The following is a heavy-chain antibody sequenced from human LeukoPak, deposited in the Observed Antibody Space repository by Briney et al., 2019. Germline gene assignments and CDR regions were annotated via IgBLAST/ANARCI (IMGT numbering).Heavy chain of an antibody. V-gene: IGHV3-23*01. CDR2: ITDAVGST. CDR3: VREDTPATANY. D-gene: IGHD2-21*02. CDR1: GFTFSSSS. J-gene: IGHJ4*02. Sequence: GGSLRLSCAASGFTFSSSSISWVRQAPGKGLEWVSAITDAVGSTHYADSVKGRFTISRDNSKDTLFLQMHSLRPGDTAVYYCVREDTPATANYWGQGTLVTISS.